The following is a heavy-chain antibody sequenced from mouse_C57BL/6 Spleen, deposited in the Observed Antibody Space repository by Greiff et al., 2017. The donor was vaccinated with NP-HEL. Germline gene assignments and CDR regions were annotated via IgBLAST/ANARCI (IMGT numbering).Heavy chain of an antibody. CDR1: GYTFTEYT. CDR2: FYAGSGSI. Sequence: QVQLQQSGAELVKPGASVKLSCKASGYTFTEYTIHWVKQRPGQGLEWIGWFYAGSGSIKYNEKFKDKATLTADKSSSPVYMELSRLTSEDASVYFCARHEDSNGYCPWFAYWGQATLVSVS. CDR3: ARHEDSNGYCPWFAY. D-gene: IGHD2-3*01. J-gene: IGHJ3*01. V-gene: IGHV1-62-2*01.